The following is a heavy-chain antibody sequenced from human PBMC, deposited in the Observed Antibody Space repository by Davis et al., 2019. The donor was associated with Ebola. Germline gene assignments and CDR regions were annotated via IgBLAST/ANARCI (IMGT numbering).Heavy chain of an antibody. CDR1: GFTFSSYA. J-gene: IGHJ4*02. CDR3: ARSDCNHIGCKLLDG. D-gene: IGHD2-21*01. CDR2: VSNSGLIT. Sequence: PGGSLRLSCAASGFTFSSYAMSWVRQAPGKGLAWVSSVSNSGLITVHADSVKGRFTISRDNSRNTLYLQMNSLRAEDTALYLCARSDCNHIGCKLLDGWGQGTPVTVSS. V-gene: IGHV3-23*01.